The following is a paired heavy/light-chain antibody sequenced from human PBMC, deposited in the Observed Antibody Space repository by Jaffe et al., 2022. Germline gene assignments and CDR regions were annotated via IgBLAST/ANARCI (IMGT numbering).Light chain of an antibody. J-gene: IGLJ3*02. CDR3: CSYARGSPWV. CDR1: SSDVGSYNL. Sequence: QSALTQPASVSESPGQSITISCTGTSSDVGSYNLVSWYQQHPGKAPKLMIYDDTKRPSGVSNRFSGSKSGNTASLTISGLQAEDEANYYCCSYARGSPWVFGGGTKLTVL. CDR2: DDT. V-gene: IGLV2-23*01.
Heavy chain of an antibody. J-gene: IGHJ6*03. CDR1: GFTFSDHQ. CDR2: TRNKGNTYTT. CDR3: AREVQYQVLFSYYYYMDV. Sequence: EVQLVESGGGLVQPGGSLKLSCAASGFTFSDHQLDWVRQAPGEGLEWVGRTRNKGNTYTTEYAASVKGRFTISRDDSKNSLYLQMNSLKTEDTAVYFCAREVQYQVLFSYYYYMDVWGKGTTVTVSS. D-gene: IGHD2-2*01. V-gene: IGHV3-72*01.